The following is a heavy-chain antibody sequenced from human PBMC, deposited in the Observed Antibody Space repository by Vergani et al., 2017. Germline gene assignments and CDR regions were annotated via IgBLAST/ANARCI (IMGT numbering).Heavy chain of an antibody. CDR1: GFSVSNNY. V-gene: IGHV3-53*02. CDR3: AKMCNWDDSYFYCMDV. Sequence: EVQLVETGGGLIQPGGSLRLSCVVSGFSVSNNYMSWVRHRPGKGLEWVSFIFTGGTTYYEDCVKGRFTISRDNSKNTVHLQMNSLTAEDTAVYYCAKMCNWDDSYFYCMDVWGKGTTVTVSS. J-gene: IGHJ6*03. D-gene: IGHD1-1*01. CDR2: IFTGGTT.